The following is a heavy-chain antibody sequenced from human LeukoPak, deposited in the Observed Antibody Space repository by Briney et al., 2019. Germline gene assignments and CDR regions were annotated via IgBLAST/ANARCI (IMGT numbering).Heavy chain of an antibody. J-gene: IGHJ6*02. Sequence: GGSLRLSCAASGFTFSSYGMHWVRQAPGKGLEWVAVISYDGSNKYYADSVKGRFTISRDNSKNTLYLQMNSLRAEDTAVYYCAKAEHPLEYGMDVWGQGTTVNVSS. CDR1: GFTFSSYG. CDR3: AKAEHPLEYGMDV. CDR2: ISYDGSNK. V-gene: IGHV3-30*18. D-gene: IGHD1-1*01.